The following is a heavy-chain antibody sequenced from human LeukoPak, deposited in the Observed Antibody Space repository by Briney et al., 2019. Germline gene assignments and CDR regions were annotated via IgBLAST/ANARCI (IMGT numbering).Heavy chain of an antibody. J-gene: IGHJ5*02. CDR1: GYTFTSDY. V-gene: IGHV1-46*01. Sequence: ASVKVSCKASGYTFTSDYMNWVRQAPGQGLEWMGIVHSSGGVIKYAQEFQDRLTVTRDTSTSTIYMELSSLRSEDTAVYYCAGSSHQRNWFDPWGQGTLVTVSS. CDR2: VHSSGGVI. CDR3: AGSSHQRNWFDP. D-gene: IGHD1-26*01.